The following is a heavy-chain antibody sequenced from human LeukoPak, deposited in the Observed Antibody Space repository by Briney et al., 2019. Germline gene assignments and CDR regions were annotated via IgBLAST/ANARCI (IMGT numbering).Heavy chain of an antibody. CDR1: GGSFSGYY. CDR3: ARGPGRPNTMVQGVTIWGHFGDSDPY. D-gene: IGHD3-10*01. V-gene: IGHV4-34*01. J-gene: IGHJ4*02. CDR2: INHSGST. Sequence: SETLSLTCAVYGGSFSGYYWSWIRQPPGKGLEWIGEINHSGSTNYNPSLKSRVTISVDTSKNQFSLKLSSVTAADTAVYYCARGPGRPNTMVQGVTIWGHFGDSDPYWGQGTLVTVSS.